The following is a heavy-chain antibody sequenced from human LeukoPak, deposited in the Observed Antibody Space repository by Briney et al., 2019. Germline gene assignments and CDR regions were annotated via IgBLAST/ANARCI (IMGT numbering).Heavy chain of an antibody. CDR3: AKAGPFGEFDY. D-gene: IGHD3-10*01. V-gene: IGHV3-30*18. J-gene: IGHJ4*02. Sequence: GGSLRLSCAASGFTFSSYGMHWVRQAPGKGLEWVAVISYDGSNKYYADSVKGRFTISRDNSKNTLYLQMNSLRAEDTAVYYCAKAGPFGEFDYWGQGTLVTVSS. CDR1: GFTFSSYG. CDR2: ISYDGSNK.